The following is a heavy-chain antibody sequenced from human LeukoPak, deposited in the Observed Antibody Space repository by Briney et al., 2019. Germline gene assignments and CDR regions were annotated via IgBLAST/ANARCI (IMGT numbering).Heavy chain of an antibody. D-gene: IGHD6-13*01. CDR3: AKRQGKAAAGPFDP. CDR2: ISSGDGIT. Sequence: GGSLRLSCAASGFSFSDYAMTWVRQAPGKGLGWVSTISSGDGITYYADSVKGRFTISRDDSKNTLYLQMNSLRAEDTGIYYCAKRQGKAAAGPFDPSGEGTLVTVSS. J-gene: IGHJ5*02. V-gene: IGHV3-23*01. CDR1: GFSFSDYA.